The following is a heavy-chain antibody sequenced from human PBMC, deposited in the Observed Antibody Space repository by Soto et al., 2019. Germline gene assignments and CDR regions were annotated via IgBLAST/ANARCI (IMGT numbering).Heavy chain of an antibody. CDR3: VKGRRTEAYGMEV. CDR2: IRHDGTNK. CDR1: GFTFSSHG. J-gene: IGHJ6*02. Sequence: QVQLVESGGGVVEPGTSLRLSCAASGFTFSSHGMHWVRQAPSRGLEWVAVIRHDGTNKQYGDSVKGRFTISRDNSQNTLYLQTNSLRAEDTAVYYCVKGRRTEAYGMEVWGQGTTVTVSS. V-gene: IGHV3-30*18. D-gene: IGHD2-21*01.